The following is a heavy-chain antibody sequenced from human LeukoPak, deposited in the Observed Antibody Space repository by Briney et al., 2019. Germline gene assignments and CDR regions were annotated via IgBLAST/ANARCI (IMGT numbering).Heavy chain of an antibody. CDR3: ARAHMTTVTLGDY. CDR1: GYTFTDYY. CDR2: INPNSGVT. J-gene: IGHJ4*02. D-gene: IGHD4-11*01. Sequence: GASVKVSCKASGYTFTDYYIHWVRQAPGQGLEWMGWINPNSGVTNYAQKFQGRVTLTRDTPINTAYMEVSRLTSDDTAVYYCARAHMTTVTLGDYWGQGTLVTVSS. V-gene: IGHV1-2*02.